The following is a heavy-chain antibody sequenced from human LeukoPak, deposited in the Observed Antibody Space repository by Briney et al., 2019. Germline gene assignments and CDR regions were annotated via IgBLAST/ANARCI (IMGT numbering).Heavy chain of an antibody. CDR2: IKQDGSEK. Sequence: GGSLRLSCAASGFTFSSYWMSWVRQAPGKGLEWVSNIKQDGSEKYYVDSVKGRFTISRDNAKNSLYLQMNSLRAEDTAVYYCARARDYYDSSGYSDYFDYWGQGTLVTVSS. J-gene: IGHJ4*02. D-gene: IGHD3-22*01. V-gene: IGHV3-7*01. CDR3: ARARDYYDSSGYSDYFDY. CDR1: GFTFSSYW.